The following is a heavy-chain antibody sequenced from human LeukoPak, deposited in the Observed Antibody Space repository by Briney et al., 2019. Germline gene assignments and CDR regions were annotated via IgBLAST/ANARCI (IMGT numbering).Heavy chain of an antibody. Sequence: SETLPLTCTVSGGSISSSSYYWGWIRQPPGKGLEWIGSIYYSGSTYYNPSLKSRVTISVDTSKNQFSLKVSSVTAADTAVYYCARFDYGDYYFDYWDQGTLVTVSS. CDR1: GGSISSSSYY. CDR2: IYYSGST. V-gene: IGHV4-39*01. J-gene: IGHJ4*02. CDR3: ARFDYGDYYFDY. D-gene: IGHD4-17*01.